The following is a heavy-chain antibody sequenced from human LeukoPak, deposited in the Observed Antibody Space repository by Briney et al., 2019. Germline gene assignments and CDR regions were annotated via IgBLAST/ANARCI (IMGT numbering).Heavy chain of an antibody. V-gene: IGHV3-30*04. CDR2: ISSDGSNK. CDR3: AKGPYTVTWILY. CDR1: GFTFSSFA. J-gene: IGHJ4*02. D-gene: IGHD2-2*03. Sequence: GGSLRLSCAASGFTFSSFAMHWVRQAPGKGLEWVAFISSDGSNKYYADSLKGRFTISRDNSKNTLYLQMNSLRAEDTAVYYCAKGPYTVTWILYWGQGTLVTVSS.